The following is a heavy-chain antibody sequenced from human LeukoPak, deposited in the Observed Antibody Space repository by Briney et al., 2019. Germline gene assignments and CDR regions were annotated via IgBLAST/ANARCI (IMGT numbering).Heavy chain of an antibody. CDR2: IYSGGNT. J-gene: IGHJ5*02. CDR3: ARVVGANGWLDP. CDR1: GFTVSSNY. V-gene: IGHV3-66*01. Sequence: PGGSLRLSCAASGFTVSSNYMTWVRQGPGKGLEWVSTIYSGGNTFYADSVKGRFTISRDNSKNTLHLQMNSLRAGDTALYYCARVVGANGWLDPWGQGTLVTVSS. D-gene: IGHD4/OR15-4a*01.